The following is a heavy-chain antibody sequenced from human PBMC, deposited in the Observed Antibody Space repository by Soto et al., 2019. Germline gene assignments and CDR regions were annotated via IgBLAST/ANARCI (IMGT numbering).Heavy chain of an antibody. V-gene: IGHV3-21*01. CDR3: ARGGRESSRQVDF. D-gene: IGHD3-10*01. J-gene: IGHJ4*02. CDR1: GFTFSTYS. Sequence: EVQLVESGGDLVKPRGSLRLSCAASGFTFSTYSMSWVRQAPGKGLEWVSAISSSSDYIFYADSVKVRITISRDNGKNSLSLGMNRLSAEDAAVYYLARGGRESSRQVDFGGQGTRVTCSS. CDR2: ISSSSDYI.